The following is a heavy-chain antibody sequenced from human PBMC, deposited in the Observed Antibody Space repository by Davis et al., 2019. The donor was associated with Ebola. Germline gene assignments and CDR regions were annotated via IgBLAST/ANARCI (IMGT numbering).Heavy chain of an antibody. CDR1: GYTFTGYY. CDR3: ARDQGSGGVTLDY. D-gene: IGHD4-23*01. Sequence: ASVKVSCKASGYTFTGYYMHWVRQAPGQGLEWMGWINPNSGGTNYAQKFQGRVTMTRETSISTAYMELSRLRSEDRAVYYCARDQGSGGVTLDYWGQGTLVTVSS. J-gene: IGHJ4*02. V-gene: IGHV1-2*02. CDR2: INPNSGGT.